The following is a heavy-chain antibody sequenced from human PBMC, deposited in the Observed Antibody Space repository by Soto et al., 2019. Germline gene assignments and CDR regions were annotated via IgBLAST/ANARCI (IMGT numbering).Heavy chain of an antibody. CDR1: GGTFSSYA. CDR2: IIPIFGTA. J-gene: IGHJ5*02. D-gene: IGHD3-10*01. V-gene: IGHV1-69*12. CDR3: ARDRGGSGSKNNWFDP. Sequence: QVQLVQSGAEVKKPGSSVKVSCKASGGTFSSYAISWVRQAPGQGLEWMGGIIPIFGTANYAQKFQGRVTITADESTSKAYMELGSLRSEDTALYYCARDRGGSGSKNNWFDPWGQGTLVTVSS.